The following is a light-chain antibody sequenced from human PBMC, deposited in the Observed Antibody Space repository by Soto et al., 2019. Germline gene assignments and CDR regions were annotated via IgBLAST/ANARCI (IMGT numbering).Light chain of an antibody. J-gene: IGKJ1*01. CDR1: QSVSSD. CDR3: QESPRT. Sequence: EIVMTQSPATLSVSPGERATLSCRASQSVSSDLAWYQQKPGQAPRLIIYGASSRATGIPDRFSGSGSGTDFTLTISRLESEDFAVYYCQESPRTFGQGTKV. CDR2: GAS. V-gene: IGKV3D-15*01.